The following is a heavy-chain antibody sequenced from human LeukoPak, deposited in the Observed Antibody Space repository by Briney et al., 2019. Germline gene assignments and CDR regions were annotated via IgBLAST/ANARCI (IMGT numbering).Heavy chain of an antibody. CDR2: INPSGGST. J-gene: IGHJ4*02. Sequence: ASVKVSCKASGYTFTSYYMHWVRQAPGQGLEWMGIINPSGGSTSYAQKFQGRVTMTRDTSTSTVYMEPSSLRSEDTAVYYCARNSNAKRYFDYWGQGTLVAVSS. D-gene: IGHD2/OR15-2a*01. V-gene: IGHV1-46*01. CDR1: GYTFTSYY. CDR3: ARNSNAKRYFDY.